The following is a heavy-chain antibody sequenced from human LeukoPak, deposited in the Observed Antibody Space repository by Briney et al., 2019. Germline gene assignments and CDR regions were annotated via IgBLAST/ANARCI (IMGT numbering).Heavy chain of an antibody. J-gene: IGHJ4*02. CDR3: ARDRAAVAGFYFDY. CDR1: GYTFTSYG. V-gene: IGHV1-18*01. CDR2: ISAYNGNT. D-gene: IGHD6-19*01. Sequence: GASVKVSCKASGYTFTSYGISWVRQAPGQGLEWMGWISAYNGNTNYAQKLQGRVTMTTDTSTSTAYMELRSLRSEDTAVYYCARDRAAVAGFYFDYWGQGTLVTVSS.